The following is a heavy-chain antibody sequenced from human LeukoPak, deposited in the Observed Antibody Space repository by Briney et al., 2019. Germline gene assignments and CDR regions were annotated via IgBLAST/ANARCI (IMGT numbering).Heavy chain of an antibody. CDR3: ARRSAGGWRYFDF. D-gene: IGHD6-19*01. J-gene: IGHJ4*02. Sequence: KPSEPLSLTCTVSGGSISSYYWSWIRQSPGKGLEWIGYIYYTGSTNYNPSLKSRVTISVDTSKNQFSLKVNSVTAADTAVYYCARRSAGGWRYFDFWGQGTLVTVSS. V-gene: IGHV4-59*08. CDR1: GGSISSYY. CDR2: IYYTGST.